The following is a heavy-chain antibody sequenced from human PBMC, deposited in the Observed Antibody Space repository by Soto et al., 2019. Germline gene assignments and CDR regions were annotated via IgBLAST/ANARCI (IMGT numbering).Heavy chain of an antibody. CDR3: ARGPRSGSYSVDGFDV. D-gene: IGHD1-26*01. CDR1: GASISTSNW. J-gene: IGHJ3*01. CDR2: IYHTGST. Sequence: SETLSFTCVVSGASISTSNWWSWVRQSPGKGLEWIGEIYHTGSTSYSPSLKSRVSMSIDKSKNQFSLRLTAVTAADTAIYYCARGPRSGSYSVDGFDVWGQGTVVTVSS. V-gene: IGHV4-4*02.